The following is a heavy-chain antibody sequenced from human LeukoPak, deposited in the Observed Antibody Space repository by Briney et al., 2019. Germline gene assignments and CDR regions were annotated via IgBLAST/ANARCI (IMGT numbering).Heavy chain of an antibody. D-gene: IGHD3-10*01. CDR3: AGPLWSVGC. V-gene: IGHV3-30-3*01. CDR1: GFTFSSYA. CDR2: ISYDGSNK. Sequence: GGSLRLSCAASGFTFSSYAMHWVRQAPGKGLEWVAVISYDGSNKYYADTVKGRFTISRDNSKNTLYLQMNSLRAEDTAVYYCAGPLWSVGCWGQGTLVTVSS. J-gene: IGHJ4*02.